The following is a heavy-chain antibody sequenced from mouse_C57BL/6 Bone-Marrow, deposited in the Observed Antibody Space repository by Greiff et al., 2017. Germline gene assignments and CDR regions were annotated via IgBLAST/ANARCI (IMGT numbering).Heavy chain of an antibody. V-gene: IGHV5-4*03. CDR1: GFTFSSYA. D-gene: IGHD2-1*01. CDR2: ISDGGSYT. Sequence: EVMLVESGGGLVKPGGSLKLSCAASGFTFSSYAMSWVRQTPEKRLEWVATISDGGSYTYYPENVKGRFTISRDNAKNNLYLQMSHLKSEDTAMYYCARGIYYGNPWFAYWGQGTLVTVSA. CDR3: ARGIYYGNPWFAY. J-gene: IGHJ3*01.